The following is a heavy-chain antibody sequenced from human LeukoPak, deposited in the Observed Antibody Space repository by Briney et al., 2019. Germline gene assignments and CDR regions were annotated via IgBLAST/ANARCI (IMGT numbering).Heavy chain of an antibody. CDR1: GGSISSSSYY. CDR2: IYYSGST. CDR3: ARQGQVVPAAMKVFPFDY. D-gene: IGHD2-2*01. V-gene: IGHV4-39*01. Sequence: SSETLSLTCTVSGGSISSSSYYWGWIRQPPGKGLEWIGSIYYSGSTYYNPSLKSRVTISVDTSKNQFSLKLSSVTAADTAVYYCARQGQVVPAAMKVFPFDYWGQGTLVTVSS. J-gene: IGHJ4*02.